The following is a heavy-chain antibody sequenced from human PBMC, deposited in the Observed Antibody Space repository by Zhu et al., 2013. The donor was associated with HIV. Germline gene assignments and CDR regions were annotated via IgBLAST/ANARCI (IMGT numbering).Heavy chain of an antibody. Sequence: HVQLVQSGAEVKKPGASVKVSCKASGYTFTSYYMHWVRQAPGQGLEWMGIINPSGGSTNYAQKFQGRVSMTRDTSTSTVYMEVRSLRSEDTAIYYCARGGGGTIPPHNYWGQGSLVIVSS. CDR2: INPSGGST. D-gene: IGHD3-16*01. CDR1: GYTFTSYY. J-gene: IGHJ4*02. CDR3: ARGGGGTIPPHNY. V-gene: IGHV1-46*01.